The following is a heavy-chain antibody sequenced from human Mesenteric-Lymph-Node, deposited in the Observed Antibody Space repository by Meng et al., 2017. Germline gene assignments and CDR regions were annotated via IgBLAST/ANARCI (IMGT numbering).Heavy chain of an antibody. D-gene: IGHD2-2*01. CDR3: ARVMGCSTTSCYYPSAFDI. Sequence: GESLKISCAASGITFRGAWMSWVRQTPRKGLEWVAHINDDGSEKYYVDSVKGRFTISRDNAKNSLYLQMNSLRAEDTAIYYCARVMGCSTTSCYYPSAFDIWGQGTMVTVSS. CDR2: INDDGSEK. J-gene: IGHJ3*02. CDR1: GITFRGAW. V-gene: IGHV3-7*01.